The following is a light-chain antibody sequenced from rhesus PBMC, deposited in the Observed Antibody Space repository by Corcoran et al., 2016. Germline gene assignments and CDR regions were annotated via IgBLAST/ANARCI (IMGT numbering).Light chain of an antibody. V-gene: IGKV1-94*01. J-gene: IGKJ4*01. CDR2: AAS. CDR1: QDIKKE. Sequence: DIQMTQSPSSLTASVGDRVTVPCRASQDIKKELSWYQKKPGTPPPLLIYAASTLGTGVSSRFSGSGSGTAVALTIRSLQPEDFATYYCLQDYSTPLTFGGGTKVDIK. CDR3: LQDYSTPLT.